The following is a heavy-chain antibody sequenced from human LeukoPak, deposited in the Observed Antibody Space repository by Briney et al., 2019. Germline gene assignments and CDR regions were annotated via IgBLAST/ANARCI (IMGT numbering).Heavy chain of an antibody. V-gene: IGHV1-46*01. D-gene: IGHD3-22*01. J-gene: IGHJ4*02. CDR3: TRGSYYDSSGYSGVRLFDY. Sequence: ASVKVSCKASGYTFTSYYMHWVRQAPGQGLEWMGIINPSGGSTNYAQKFQGRVTMTRDTSTNTVYMELSSLRSEDTALYYCTRGSYYDSSGYSGVRLFDYWGQGTPVTVPS. CDR1: GYTFTSYY. CDR2: INPSGGST.